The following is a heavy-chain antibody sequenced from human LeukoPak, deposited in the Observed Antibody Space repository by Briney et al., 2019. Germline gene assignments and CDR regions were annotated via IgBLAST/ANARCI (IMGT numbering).Heavy chain of an antibody. J-gene: IGHJ4*02. V-gene: IGHV3-9*01. Sequence: GGSLRLSCAASGFTFDDYAMHWVRQAPGKGLEWVSGISWNSGSIGYADSVKGRFTISRDNAKNSLYLQMNSLRAEDTALYYCASVVVEMATIYYFDYWGQGTLVTVSS. CDR2: ISWNSGSI. D-gene: IGHD5-12*01. CDR1: GFTFDDYA. CDR3: ASVVVEMATIYYFDY.